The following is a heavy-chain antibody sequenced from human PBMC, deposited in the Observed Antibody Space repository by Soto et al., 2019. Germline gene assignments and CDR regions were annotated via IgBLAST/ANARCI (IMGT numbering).Heavy chain of an antibody. CDR3: ARSVGGFDY. Sequence: SETLSLTCAVYGGSFSGYYWSWIRQPPGKGLEWIGEINHSGSTNYNPSLKSRVTISVDTSKNQFSLKLSSVTAADTAVYYCARSVGGFDYWGQGTLVTVS. J-gene: IGHJ4*02. CDR2: INHSGST. V-gene: IGHV4-34*01. CDR1: GGSFSGYY. D-gene: IGHD3-10*01.